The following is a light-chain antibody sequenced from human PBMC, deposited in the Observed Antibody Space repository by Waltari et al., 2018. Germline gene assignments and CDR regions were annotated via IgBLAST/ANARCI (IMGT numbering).Light chain of an antibody. CDR3: QHYVSLPVT. J-gene: IGKJ1*01. Sequence: GATPACGASQSVGRSLAWYQQKPGQPPRLLIFGTSNRATSIPDRFSGGGSGTDFSLTITRLEPEDVAVYYCQHYVSLPVTFGQGTKVEI. CDR2: GTS. CDR1: QSVGRS. V-gene: IGKV3-20*01.